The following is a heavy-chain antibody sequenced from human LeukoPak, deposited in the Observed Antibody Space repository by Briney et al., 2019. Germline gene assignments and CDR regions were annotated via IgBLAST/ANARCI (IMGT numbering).Heavy chain of an antibody. CDR2: IRYDGSNK. CDR1: GFTFSSYG. CDR3: TIDDYGDYNWFDP. D-gene: IGHD4-17*01. J-gene: IGHJ5*02. Sequence: TGGSLRLSCAASGFTFSSYGMHWVRQAPGKGLEWVAFIRYDGSNKYYADSVKGRFTISRDNSKNTLYLQMNSLRAEDTAVYYCTIDDYGDYNWFDPWGQGTLVTVSS. V-gene: IGHV3-30*02.